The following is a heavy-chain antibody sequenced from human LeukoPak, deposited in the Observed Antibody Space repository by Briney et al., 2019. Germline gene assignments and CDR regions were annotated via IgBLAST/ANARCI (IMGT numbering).Heavy chain of an antibody. V-gene: IGHV4-34*01. Sequence: PSETLSLTCVVYGGSFSGYYWSWIRQPPGKGLEWIGEINHRGSTNYNPSLKSRVTISVDTSKNQFSLKLSSVTAADTAVYYCARGYYYDSSGHEKSWFDPWGQGTLVTVSS. CDR2: INHRGST. CDR3: ARGYYYDSSGHEKSWFDP. D-gene: IGHD3-22*01. J-gene: IGHJ5*02. CDR1: GGSFSGYY.